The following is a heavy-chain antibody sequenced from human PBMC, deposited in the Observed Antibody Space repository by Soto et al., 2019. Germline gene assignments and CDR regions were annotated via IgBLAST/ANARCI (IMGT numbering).Heavy chain of an antibody. Sequence: QVQLVESGGGVVQPGRSLRLSCAASGFTFSSYAMHWVRQAPGKGLERVAVISYDGSNKYYADSVKGRFTISRDNSKNTLYLQMNSLRAEDTAVYYCARDGGGGEQPPRNYFDYWGQGTLVTVSS. V-gene: IGHV3-30-3*01. D-gene: IGHD1-26*01. J-gene: IGHJ4*02. CDR2: ISYDGSNK. CDR3: ARDGGGGEQPPRNYFDY. CDR1: GFTFSSYA.